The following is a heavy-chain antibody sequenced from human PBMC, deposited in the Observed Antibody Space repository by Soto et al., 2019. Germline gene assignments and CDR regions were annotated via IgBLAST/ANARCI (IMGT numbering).Heavy chain of an antibody. J-gene: IGHJ6*02. CDR1: GFTFSSYG. D-gene: IGHD3-10*01. CDR3: ARDGYYYGSGRDKDWGYYYYGMDV. CDR2: IWYDGSNK. V-gene: IGHV3-33*01. Sequence: QVQLVESGGGVVQPGRSLRHSCAASGFTFSSYGMHWVRQAPGKGLEWVAVIWYDGSNKYYADSVKGRFTISRDNSKNTLYLQMNSLRAEDTAVYYCARDGYYYGSGRDKDWGYYYYGMDVWGQGTTVTVSS.